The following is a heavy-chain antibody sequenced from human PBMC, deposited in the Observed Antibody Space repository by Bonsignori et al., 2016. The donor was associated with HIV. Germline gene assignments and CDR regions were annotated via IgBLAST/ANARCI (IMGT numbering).Heavy chain of an antibody. D-gene: IGHD7-27*01. CDR2: VSGGGDSS. CDR1: GFTFSSYD. CDR3: VKGTWGDY. V-gene: IGHV3-23*01. Sequence: GESLKISCAASGFTFSSYDMSWVRQAPGKGLEWVSTVSGGGDSSYYADSVKGRFTISRDNSNSTLFLQMNSLRVEDAAVYYCVKGTWGDYWGQGTLVTVSS. J-gene: IGHJ4*02.